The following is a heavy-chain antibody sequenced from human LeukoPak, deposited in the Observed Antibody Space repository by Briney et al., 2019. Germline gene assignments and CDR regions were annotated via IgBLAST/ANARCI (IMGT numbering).Heavy chain of an antibody. V-gene: IGHV3-7*01. D-gene: IGHD5-12*01. Sequence: GGSLRLSCAASGFTFSNYAMIWVRQAPGKGLEWVANIKQDGSEKNYVDSVKGRFTISRDNAKNSLELQMNSLRDEDTAVYYCARAGGYASSWAYWGQGTLVTVSS. J-gene: IGHJ4*02. CDR2: IKQDGSEK. CDR1: GFTFSNYA. CDR3: ARAGGYASSWAY.